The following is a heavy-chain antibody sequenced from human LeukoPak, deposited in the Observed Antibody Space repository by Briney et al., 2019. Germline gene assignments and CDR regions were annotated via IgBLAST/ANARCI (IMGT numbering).Heavy chain of an antibody. CDR2: INPSGGST. CDR1: GYTFTGYY. V-gene: IGHV1-46*01. D-gene: IGHD3-22*01. Sequence: GASVKVSCKASGYTFTGYYMHWVRQAPGQGLEWMGIINPSGGSTSYAQKFQGRVTMTRDTSTSTVYMELSSLRSEDTAVYYCAREAPIDYDSSGYFMYYFDYWGQGTLVTVSS. J-gene: IGHJ4*02. CDR3: AREAPIDYDSSGYFMYYFDY.